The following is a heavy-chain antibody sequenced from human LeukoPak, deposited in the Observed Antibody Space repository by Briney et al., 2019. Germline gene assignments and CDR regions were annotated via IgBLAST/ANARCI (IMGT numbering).Heavy chain of an antibody. CDR3: AREFYLHSDNYDSGN. J-gene: IGHJ4*02. CDR1: GFTFSTYW. V-gene: IGHV3-74*01. Sequence: QPGGSLRLSCAASGFTFSTYWMHWVRQAPGKGLVWVSRINSDGSDASYADSVKGRFTISRDNAKNTLYLQVNSLRAEDTAVYYCAREFYLHSDNYDSGNWGQGTLVTVSS. CDR2: INSDGSDA. D-gene: IGHD3-16*01.